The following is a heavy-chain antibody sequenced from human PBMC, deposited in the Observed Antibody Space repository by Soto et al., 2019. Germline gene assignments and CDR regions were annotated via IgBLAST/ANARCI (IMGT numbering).Heavy chain of an antibody. D-gene: IGHD4-17*01. V-gene: IGHV3-23*01. CDR1: GFTFTIYA. Sequence: GSLRLSCAASGFTFTIYAMSWVRQAPGKGLEWVSTISGAGGSTYYADSVKGRFTISRDNSKNTLYLQMNSLRAEDTAVYYCAKVGRATVTSFFDYWGQGTLVTVSS. CDR3: AKVGRATVTSFFDY. J-gene: IGHJ4*02. CDR2: ISGAGGST.